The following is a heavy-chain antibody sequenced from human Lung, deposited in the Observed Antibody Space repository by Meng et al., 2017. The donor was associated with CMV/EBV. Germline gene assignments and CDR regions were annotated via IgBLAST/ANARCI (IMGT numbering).Heavy chain of an antibody. V-gene: IGHV4-4*02. CDR3: ARVVTALWGYYFDY. Sequence: GESRGPGPGLVKPSGTLSLTCAVPGGSISSSNWWSWVRQPPGKGLEWIGEIYHSGSTNYNPSLKSRVTISVDKSKNQFSLKLSSVTAADTAVYYCARVVTALWGYYFDYWGQGTLVTVSS. CDR1: GGSISSSNW. J-gene: IGHJ4*02. CDR2: IYHSGST. D-gene: IGHD2-21*02.